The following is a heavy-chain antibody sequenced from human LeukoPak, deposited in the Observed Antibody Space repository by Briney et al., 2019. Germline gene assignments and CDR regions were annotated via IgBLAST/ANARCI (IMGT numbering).Heavy chain of an antibody. CDR2: ISPSGGST. D-gene: IGHD5-12*01. CDR1: GYTFTGYW. CDR3: ARVGWLRPLVEVGDY. Sequence: ASVKVSCKAFGYTFTGYWMHWVRQAPGQGPEWMGVISPSGGSTIYAQKFKGRVTLTRDMSTSTDYLELSSLRSDDTAVYYCARVGWLRPLVEVGDYWGQGTLVTVSS. J-gene: IGHJ4*02. V-gene: IGHV1-46*01.